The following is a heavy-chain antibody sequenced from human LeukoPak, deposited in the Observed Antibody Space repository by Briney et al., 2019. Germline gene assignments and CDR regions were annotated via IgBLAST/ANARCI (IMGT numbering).Heavy chain of an antibody. V-gene: IGHV4-4*02. CDR2: IYHSGST. Sequence: SETLSLTCAVSGGPISSSKWWSWVRQPPGKGLEWIGEIYHSGSTNYNPSLKSRVIISVDKSKNQFSLKLSSVTAADTAVYYCARLSSEYYDVLTGSGFDPWGQGTLVTVSS. CDR1: GGPISSSKW. D-gene: IGHD3-9*01. CDR3: ARLSSEYYDVLTGSGFDP. J-gene: IGHJ5*02.